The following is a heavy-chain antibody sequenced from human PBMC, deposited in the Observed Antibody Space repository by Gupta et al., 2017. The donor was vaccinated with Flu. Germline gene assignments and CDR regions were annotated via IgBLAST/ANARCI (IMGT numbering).Heavy chain of an antibody. V-gene: IGHV4-61*02. J-gene: IGHJ4*02. Sequence: QVQLQESGPGLVKPSQTLSLTCTVSGGSISSGSYYWSWIRQPAGKGLEWIGRIYTSGSTNYNPSLKSRVTISVDTSKNQFSLKLSSVTAADTAVYYCARAPASSGYDTNSDYWGQGTLVTVSS. D-gene: IGHD3-22*01. CDR1: GGSISSGSYY. CDR3: ARAPASSGYDTNSDY. CDR2: IYTSGST.